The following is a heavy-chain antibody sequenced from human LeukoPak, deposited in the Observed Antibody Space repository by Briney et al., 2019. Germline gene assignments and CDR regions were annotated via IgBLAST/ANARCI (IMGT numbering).Heavy chain of an antibody. J-gene: IGHJ4*02. CDR3: ARVGSRYGPPNS. D-gene: IGHD5-18*01. CDR2: ISSDAKTV. V-gene: IGHV3-48*01. Sequence: GGSLRLSCAASGFNFRFYIMNWVRQAPGRGLEWISYISSDAKTVNYADSVKGRFTISRDNAKNSLYLQMNSLSADDTAVYYCARVGSRYGPPNSWGQGTLVTVSS. CDR1: GFNFRFYI.